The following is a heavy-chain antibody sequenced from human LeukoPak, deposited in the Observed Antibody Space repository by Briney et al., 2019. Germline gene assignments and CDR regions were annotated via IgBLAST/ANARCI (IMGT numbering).Heavy chain of an antibody. Sequence: SETLSLTCAVYGGSLSGNYWSWIRQPPGKGLGWIGEINRSGSTKYNPSLKSRVTISVDTSKNQLSLRLSSVTAADTAVYYCARGPADYNKLKPGDRDGYNYKSKRTPFDYWGQGTLVTVSS. CDR3: ARGPADYNKLKPGDRDGYNYKSKRTPFDY. D-gene: IGHD5-24*01. J-gene: IGHJ4*02. CDR2: INRSGST. CDR1: GGSLSGNY. V-gene: IGHV4-34*01.